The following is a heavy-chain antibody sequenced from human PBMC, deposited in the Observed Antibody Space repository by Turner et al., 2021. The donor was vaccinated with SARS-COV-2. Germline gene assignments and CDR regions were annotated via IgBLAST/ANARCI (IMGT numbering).Heavy chain of an antibody. D-gene: IGHD3-10*02. J-gene: IGHJ5*02. CDR2: IYYSGST. V-gene: IGHV4-39*01. CDR1: GGSISSSSYY. CDR3: ASETRYYSGRGWFDP. Sequence: LQLQESGPGLVKPSETLSLTCTVSGGSISSSSYYWGWIRQPPGKGLEWIGSIYYSGSTYYNPSLKSRVTISVDTSKNQFSLKLSSVTAADTAVYYCASETRYYSGRGWFDPWGQGTLVTVSS.